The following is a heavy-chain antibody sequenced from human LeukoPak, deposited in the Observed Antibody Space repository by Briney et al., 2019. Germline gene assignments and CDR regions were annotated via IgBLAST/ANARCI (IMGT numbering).Heavy chain of an antibody. CDR1: GFSLSTSGVG. D-gene: IGHD3-3*01. CDR2: IYWDDDK. V-gene: IGHV2-5*02. Sequence: GPTLVKPTQTLTLTCTFSGFSLSTSGVGVGWIRQPPGKALEWLALIYWDDDKRYSPSLKSRLTITMDTSKNQVVLTMTNMDPVDTATYYCAHSGYSNIFGNTFHIWGQGTMVAVSS. CDR3: AHSGYSNIFGNTFHI. J-gene: IGHJ3*02.